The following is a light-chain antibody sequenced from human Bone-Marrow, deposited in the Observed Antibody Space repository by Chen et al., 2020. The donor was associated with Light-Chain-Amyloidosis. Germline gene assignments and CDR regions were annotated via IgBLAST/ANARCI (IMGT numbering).Light chain of an antibody. CDR3: QSADSSGTYEVI. J-gene: IGLJ2*01. Sequence: SYELTQPPSVSVSPGQTARITCSGDDLPTKYAYWYQQKPGQAPVLVIHRYTERPSGISERFAGSSSGTTATFTISGVQAEDEADYHCQSADSSGTYEVIFGGGTKLTVL. CDR2: RYT. V-gene: IGLV3-25*03. CDR1: DLPTKY.